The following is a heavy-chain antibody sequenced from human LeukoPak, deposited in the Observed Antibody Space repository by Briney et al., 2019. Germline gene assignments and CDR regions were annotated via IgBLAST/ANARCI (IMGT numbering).Heavy chain of an antibody. CDR3: ATWPWYDYVWGSYRYSGKTLDY. D-gene: IGHD3-16*02. J-gene: IGHJ4*02. V-gene: IGHV3-23*01. CDR1: GFTFSSYA. Sequence: GGSLRLSCAASGFTFSSYAMNWVRQAPGKGLEWVSAISGSGGSTYYADSVKGRFTISRDNSKNTLYLQMNSLRAEDTAVYYCATWPWYDYVWGSYRYSGKTLDYWGQGTLVTVSS. CDR2: ISGSGGST.